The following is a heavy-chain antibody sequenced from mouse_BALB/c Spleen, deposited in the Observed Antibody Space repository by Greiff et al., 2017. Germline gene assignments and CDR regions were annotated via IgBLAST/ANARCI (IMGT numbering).Heavy chain of an antibody. CDR2: ISSGGST. CDR3: ASNWDVFDY. D-gene: IGHD4-1*02. CDR1: GFTFSSYA. Sequence: EVKLVESGGGLVKPGGSLKLSCAASGFTFSSYAMSWVRQTPEKRLEWVASISSGGSTYYPDSVKGRFTIARDNARNILYLQMSSLRSEDTAMYYCASNWDVFDYWGQGTTLTVSS. V-gene: IGHV5-6-5*01. J-gene: IGHJ2*01.